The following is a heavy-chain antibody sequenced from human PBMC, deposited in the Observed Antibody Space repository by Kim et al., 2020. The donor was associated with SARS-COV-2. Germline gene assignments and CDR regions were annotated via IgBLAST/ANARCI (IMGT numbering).Heavy chain of an antibody. J-gene: IGHJ6*02. CDR1: GYSFTSYW. Sequence: GESLKISCKGSGYSFTSYWISWVRQMPGKGLEWMGRIDPSDSYTNYSPSFQGHVTISADKSISTAYLQWSSLKASDTAMYYCARLFLVVPAAMRPGVNYYYGMDVWGQGTTVTVSS. V-gene: IGHV5-10-1*01. D-gene: IGHD2-2*01. CDR3: ARLFLVVPAAMRPGVNYYYGMDV. CDR2: IDPSDSYT.